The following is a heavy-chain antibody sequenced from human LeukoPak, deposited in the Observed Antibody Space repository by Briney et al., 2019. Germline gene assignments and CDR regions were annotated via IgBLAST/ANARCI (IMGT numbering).Heavy chain of an antibody. CDR3: ARGEKLSSYYYYMDV. D-gene: IGHD3-16*01. CDR2: IIPIFGTA. CDR1: GGTFSSYA. Sequence: SVKVSCKASGGTFSSYAISWVRQAPGQGLEWMGGIIPIFGTANYAQKFQGRVTITTDESTSRAYMELSSLRSEDTAVYYCARGEKLSSYYYYMDVWGKGTTVTVSS. J-gene: IGHJ6*03. V-gene: IGHV1-69*05.